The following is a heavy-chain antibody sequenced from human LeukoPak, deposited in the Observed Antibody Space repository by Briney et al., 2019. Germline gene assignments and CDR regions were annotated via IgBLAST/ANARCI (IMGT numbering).Heavy chain of an antibody. J-gene: IGHJ4*02. CDR3: AVPPHCSSTSCYNGFDY. Sequence: ASVKVSCKASGYTFTGYYMHWVRRAPGQGLEWMGWVNPNSGGTNYAQKFQGRVTMTRDTSISTAYMELSRLRSDDTAVYYCAVPPHCSSTSCYNGFDYWGQGTLVTVSS. D-gene: IGHD2-2*02. CDR2: VNPNSGGT. V-gene: IGHV1-2*02. CDR1: GYTFTGYY.